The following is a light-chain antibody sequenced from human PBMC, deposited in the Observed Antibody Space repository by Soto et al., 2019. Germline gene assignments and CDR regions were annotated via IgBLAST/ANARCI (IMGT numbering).Light chain of an antibody. V-gene: IGKV3-11*01. CDR2: GAS. Sequence: EIVMTQSPATLSMSPGERVSISCRASQTVSNNLAWYQQKPGQAPRLLIYGASNRATGIPARFSGSGSGTDFTLTISSLEPEDFVVYYCQQRSSWPLITFGQGTRLEIK. CDR1: QTVSNN. CDR3: QQRSSWPLIT. J-gene: IGKJ5*01.